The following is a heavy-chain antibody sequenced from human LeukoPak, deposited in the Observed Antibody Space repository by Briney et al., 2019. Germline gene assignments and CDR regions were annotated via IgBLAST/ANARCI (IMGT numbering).Heavy chain of an antibody. CDR1: GFTFSSYS. CDR3: ARDPDPIHMTTVTTSYY. V-gene: IGHV3-21*01. CDR2: ISSSSSYI. Sequence: GGSLRLSCAASGFTFSSYSMNWVRQAPGKGLEWVSSISSSSSYIYYADSVKGRFTISRDNAKNSLYLQMNSLGAEDTAVYYCARDPDPIHMTTVTTSYYWGQGTLVTVSS. D-gene: IGHD4-17*01. J-gene: IGHJ4*02.